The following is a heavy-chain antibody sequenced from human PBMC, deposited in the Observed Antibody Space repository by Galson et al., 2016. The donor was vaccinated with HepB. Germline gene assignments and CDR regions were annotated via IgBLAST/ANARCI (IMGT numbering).Heavy chain of an antibody. CDR3: ARNYYDSSVPTS. Sequence: SLRLSCAASGFKFEDSPISWFRQTPGKGLEWVGFIRSKFFGATKQYAASVKGRFTISRDDGRAIVYLEMSSLQIDDAGMYFCARNYYDSSVPTSWGQGTLVTVSS. CDR1: GFKFEDSP. D-gene: IGHD3-22*01. CDR2: IRSKFFGATK. V-gene: IGHV3-49*03. J-gene: IGHJ5*02.